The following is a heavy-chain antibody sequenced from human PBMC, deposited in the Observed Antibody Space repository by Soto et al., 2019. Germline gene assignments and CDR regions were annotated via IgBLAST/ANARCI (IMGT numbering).Heavy chain of an antibody. J-gene: IGHJ6*02. D-gene: IGHD3-10*01. CDR3: ARDYGSGSYPHCYYSGMDV. CDR1: GYSFTTYA. Sequence: ASVKVSCKASGYSFTTYAMHWVRQAPGQRLEWMGWISAGSGIAKYSQKFQGRVSISRDTSASTAYMELSSLRSEDTAVYYCARDYGSGSYPHCYYSGMDVWAQENTVTVSS. CDR2: ISAGSGIA. V-gene: IGHV1-3*01.